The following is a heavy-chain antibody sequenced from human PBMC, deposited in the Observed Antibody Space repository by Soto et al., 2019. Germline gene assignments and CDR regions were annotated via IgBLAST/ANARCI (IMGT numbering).Heavy chain of an antibody. V-gene: IGHV2-26*03. J-gene: IGHJ6*02. CDR3: ARLVADSSWYYYRLDV. D-gene: IGHD3-10*01. CDR1: GFSLTTGRMG. CDR2: IFSNNER. Sequence: QVTLKESGPVLVKATETLTLTCSISGFSLTTGRMGVSWIRQPPGKALEWLAHIFSNNERSYTTSLQNRLSISADNSKRQVVLTMTDVGPVDTATYFCARLVADSSWYYYRLDVWGQGASVTVS.